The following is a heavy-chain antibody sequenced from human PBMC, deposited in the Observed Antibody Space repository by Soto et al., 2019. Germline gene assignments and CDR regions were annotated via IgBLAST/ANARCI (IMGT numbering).Heavy chain of an antibody. V-gene: IGHV1-69*06. J-gene: IGHJ4*02. CDR2: VILMYDSV. CDR3: ASWRSYSGSYCFDY. D-gene: IGHD1-26*01. Sequence: QVQLVQSGAEVKKPGSSVKVSCEASGGTFNTYTINWVRQAPGRGLEWMGQVILMYDSVNYAESFQGRVTITADKSTNIAYMELSSLRSEDTALYFCASWRSYSGSYCFDYWGQGTLVIVSS. CDR1: GGTFNTYT.